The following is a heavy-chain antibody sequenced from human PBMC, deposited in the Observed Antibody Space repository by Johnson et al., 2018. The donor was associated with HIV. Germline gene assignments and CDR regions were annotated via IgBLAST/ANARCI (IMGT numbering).Heavy chain of an antibody. CDR2: IWYDGSYK. V-gene: IGHV3-33*06. CDR1: GFTFSSYG. D-gene: IGHD5-18*01. J-gene: IGHJ3*02. Sequence: QVQLVESGGGVVQPGRSLRLSCAASGFTFSSYGMHWVRQAPGKGLEWVALIWYDGSYKYYGDSVKGRFTISSDNSKNTLYLQMNSLRAEEPAVYYCAKEDLGYSYAFDTWGQGTMVTVSS. CDR3: AKEDLGYSYAFDT.